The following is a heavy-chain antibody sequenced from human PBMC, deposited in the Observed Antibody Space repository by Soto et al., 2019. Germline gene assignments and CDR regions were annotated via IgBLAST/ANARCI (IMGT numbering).Heavy chain of an antibody. V-gene: IGHV1-69*01. CDR1: GVTFNILR. D-gene: IGHD1-20*01. J-gene: IGHJ6*02. CDR2: IVPMFGAP. Sequence: QVRLVQSGAEVKKPGSSVKVSCKASGVTFNILRIIWVRQAPGQGLEWMGGIVPMFGAPNYAQKFQGIITITADESTSTAYMEVISLRSEDMAVYFCARGVYNWNYGTGESYYYGLDVWGQGTTVTVSS. CDR3: ARGVYNWNYGTGESYYYGLDV.